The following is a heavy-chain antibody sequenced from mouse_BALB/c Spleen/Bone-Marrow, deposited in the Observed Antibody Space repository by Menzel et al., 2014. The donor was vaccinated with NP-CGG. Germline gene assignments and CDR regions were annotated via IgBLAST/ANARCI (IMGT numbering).Heavy chain of an antibody. Sequence: VKLQESGAELVKPGAPVKLSCKASGYTFTSYWMNWVKQRPGRGLEWIGRIDPSDSETHYNQKFKDKATLTVDKSSSTAYIQLSSLTSEDSAVYYCARRGYDYGFAYWGQGTLVTVSA. CDR2: IDPSDSET. CDR1: GYTFTSYW. D-gene: IGHD1-2*01. J-gene: IGHJ3*01. V-gene: IGHV1-69*02. CDR3: ARRGYDYGFAY.